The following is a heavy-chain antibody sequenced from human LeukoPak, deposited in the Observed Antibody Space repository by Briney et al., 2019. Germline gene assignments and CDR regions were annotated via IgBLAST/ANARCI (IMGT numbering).Heavy chain of an antibody. D-gene: IGHD6-6*01. Sequence: ASVKVSCKASGYTFTSYGISWVRQAPGQGLEWMGWISAYNGNTNYAQKLQGRVTMTEDTSTDTAYMELSSLRSEDTAVYYCATGEQLGGYWGQGTLVTVSS. CDR1: GYTFTSYG. CDR2: ISAYNGNT. V-gene: IGHV1-18*01. CDR3: ATGEQLGGY. J-gene: IGHJ4*02.